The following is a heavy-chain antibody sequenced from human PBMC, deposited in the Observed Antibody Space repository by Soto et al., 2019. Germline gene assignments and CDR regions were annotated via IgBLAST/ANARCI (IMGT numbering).Heavy chain of an antibody. CDR2: ISSSSSYI. CDR1: GFTFSSYG. J-gene: IGHJ3*02. V-gene: IGHV3-21*01. D-gene: IGHD3-22*01. CDR3: AREAGSSGFFAFDI. Sequence: GGSLRLSCAASGFTFSSYGMNWVRQAPGKGLEWVSSISSSSSYIYYADSVKGRFTISRDNAKNSLYLQMNSLRAEDTAVYYCAREAGSSGFFAFDIWGQGTMVTVSS.